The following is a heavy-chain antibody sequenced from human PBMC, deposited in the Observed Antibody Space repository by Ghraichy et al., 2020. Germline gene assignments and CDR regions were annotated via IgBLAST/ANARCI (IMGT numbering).Heavy chain of an antibody. CDR2: IYYSGST. D-gene: IGHD2-2*01. J-gene: IGHJ6*02. V-gene: IGHV4-59*01. Sequence: SETLSLTCTVSGGSISSYYWNWIRQPPGKGLAWIGYIYYSGSTNYNSSLKSRVTISVDPSKNQFSLKLISVTSADTAVYYCARDVVPSATKYGLDVWGQGTTVTVSS. CDR1: GGSISSYY. CDR3: ARDVVPSATKYGLDV.